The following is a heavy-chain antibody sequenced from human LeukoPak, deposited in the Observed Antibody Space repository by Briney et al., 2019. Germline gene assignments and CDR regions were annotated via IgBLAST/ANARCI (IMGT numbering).Heavy chain of an antibody. CDR1: GFTASTYD. V-gene: IGHV3-53*01. D-gene: IGHD1-14*01. J-gene: IGHJ2*01. CDR2: IYSGGTT. CDR3: ASCGDHFHCNLDL. Sequence: GGSLRLSCAASGFTASTYDMYWVRQAPGKGLEWVSIIYSGGTTYYADSVKGRFTISRDTSKNTLSLQMNSLRAEDTAVYFCASCGDHFHCNLDLWGRGTLVTVSS.